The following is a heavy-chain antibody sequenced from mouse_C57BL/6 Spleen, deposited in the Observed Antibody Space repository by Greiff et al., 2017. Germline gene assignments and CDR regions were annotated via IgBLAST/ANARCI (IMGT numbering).Heavy chain of an antibody. CDR3: ARGDSSGAFAY. CDR2: IDPSDSYT. CDR1: GYTFTSYW. V-gene: IGHV1-50*01. D-gene: IGHD3-2*02. J-gene: IGHJ3*01. Sequence: VQLQQPGAELVKPGASVKLSCKASGYTFTSYWMQWVKRRPGQGLEWIGEIDPSDSYTNYNQKFKGKATLPVDTSSSTAYMQLSSLTSEDSAVYYCARGDSSGAFAYWGQGTLVTVSA.